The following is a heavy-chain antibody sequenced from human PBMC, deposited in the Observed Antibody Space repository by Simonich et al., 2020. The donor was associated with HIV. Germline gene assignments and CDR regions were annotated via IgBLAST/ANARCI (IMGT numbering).Heavy chain of an antibody. J-gene: IGHJ6*02. V-gene: IGHV4-38-2*02. D-gene: IGHD2-2*01. CDR3: AREGGGYCSSTSCRYYYYGMDV. CDR2: IYHSGST. CDR1: GYSISSGYY. Sequence: QVQLQESGPGLVKPSETLSLTCAVSGYSISSGYYWGWIRQPPGKGLGGIGSIYHSGSTYYNPSLKSRVTISVDTPKNQFSLKLSSVTAADTAVYYCAREGGGYCSSTSCRYYYYGMDVWGQGTTVTVSS.